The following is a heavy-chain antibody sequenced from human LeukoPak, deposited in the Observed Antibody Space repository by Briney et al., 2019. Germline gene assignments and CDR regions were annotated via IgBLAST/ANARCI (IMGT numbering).Heavy chain of an antibody. D-gene: IGHD2-15*01. CDR1: GASITTYY. CDR2: IYYSGSA. Sequence: SETLSLTCTVSGASITTYYWSWIRQPPGKGLEWIGYIYYSGSANYNPSLKSRATIEVDTSSDQVSLKLTSVTAADTAVYYCARETMTCSGGSCFSRWFDPWGQGTLEIVSA. CDR3: ARETMTCSGGSCFSRWFDP. J-gene: IGHJ5*02. V-gene: IGHV4-59*01.